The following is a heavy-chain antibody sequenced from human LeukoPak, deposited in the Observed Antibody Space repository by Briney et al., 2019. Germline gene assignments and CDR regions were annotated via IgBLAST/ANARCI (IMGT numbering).Heavy chain of an antibody. CDR1: GFTFSTYG. CDR2: VWYDGSNI. J-gene: IGHJ4*02. V-gene: IGHV3-33*01. CDR3: ARGLRRGDY. Sequence: GGSLRLSCAASGFTFSTYGMHWVRQAPGKGLEWVAVVWYDGSNIHYVDSVKGRFTISRDNSKSTLYLQMNSLTAEDTAVYYCARGLRRGDYWGQGTLVTVSS. D-gene: IGHD4-17*01.